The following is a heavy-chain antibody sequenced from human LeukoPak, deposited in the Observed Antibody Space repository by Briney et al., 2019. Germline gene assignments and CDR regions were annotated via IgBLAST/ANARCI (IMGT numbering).Heavy chain of an antibody. D-gene: IGHD3-16*01. CDR2: IYHSGST. Sequence: SQTLSLTCTVSGGSISSGGYYWSWIRQHPGKGLEWIGYIYHSGSTYYNPSLKSRVAISVDRSKNQFSLKLSSVTAADTAVYYCARGGGTFGADYWGQGTLVTVSS. CDR1: GGSISSGGYY. CDR3: ARGGGTFGADY. V-gene: IGHV4-30-2*01. J-gene: IGHJ4*02.